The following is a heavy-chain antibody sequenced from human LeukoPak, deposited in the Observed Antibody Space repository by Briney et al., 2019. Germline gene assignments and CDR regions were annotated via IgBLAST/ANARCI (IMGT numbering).Heavy chain of an antibody. D-gene: IGHD5-24*01. CDR3: AGDGYNSRRFFDY. V-gene: IGHV1-2*02. J-gene: IGHJ4*02. CDR1: GYTFNAYY. CDR2: INPNSGGS. Sequence: ASVKVSCKTSGYTFNAYYMHWVRQAPGLGLEWMGWINPNSGGSNYAQKFQGRVTMTSDTSINTAYMELSRLISDDTAVYYCAGDGYNSRRFFDYWGQGTLVTVSS.